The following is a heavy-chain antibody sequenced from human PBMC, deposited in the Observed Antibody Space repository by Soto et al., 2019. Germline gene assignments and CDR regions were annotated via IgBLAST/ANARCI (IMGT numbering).Heavy chain of an antibody. CDR2: IKQDGSEK. D-gene: IGHD2-2*01. Sequence: GVSLRLSCAASGFTFSSYAMIWVRQAPGKGLEWVSDIKQDGSEKYYVDSVKGRFTISRDNAKNSLYLQMNSLRAEDTAVYYCARDGQGYCSSTSCYAEADDAFDIWGQGTMVTVSS. J-gene: IGHJ3*02. CDR3: ARDGQGYCSSTSCYAEADDAFDI. CDR1: GFTFSSYA. V-gene: IGHV3-7*01.